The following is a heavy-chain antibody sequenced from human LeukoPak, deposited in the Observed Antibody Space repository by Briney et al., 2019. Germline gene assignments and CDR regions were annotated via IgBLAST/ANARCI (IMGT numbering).Heavy chain of an antibody. CDR1: GGSISSSNYY. CDR3: ARLTMVRGVDC. V-gene: IGHV4-39*01. CDR2: IFYTGST. J-gene: IGHJ4*02. Sequence: PSETLSLTCTVSGGSISSSNYYWVWIRQPPGQGLEWIGSIFYTGSTYYNPALKSRVTVSVDPSKNQFSLTLNSVTAADTAVYYCARLTMVRGVDCWGQGTLVTVSS. D-gene: IGHD3-10*01.